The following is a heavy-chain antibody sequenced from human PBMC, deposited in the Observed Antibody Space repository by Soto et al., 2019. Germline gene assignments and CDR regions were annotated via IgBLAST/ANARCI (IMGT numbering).Heavy chain of an antibody. V-gene: IGHV4-4*02. CDR3: ASPQRGNGFDI. CDR2: IYHSGST. Sequence: QVQLQESGPGLVKPSGTLSLTCAVSGGSISSSIWWSWVRQPPGKGLEWIGEIYHSGSTNYNPSLKRRVTISVDKAKTQFSLKLSSVTAADTAVYYCASPQRGNGFDIWGQGTMVTVSS. J-gene: IGHJ3*02. CDR1: GGSISSSIW. D-gene: IGHD6-13*01.